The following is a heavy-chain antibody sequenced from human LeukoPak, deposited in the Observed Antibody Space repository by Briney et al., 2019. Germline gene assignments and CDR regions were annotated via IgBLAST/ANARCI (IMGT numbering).Heavy chain of an antibody. D-gene: IGHD6-19*01. CDR2: IYHSGST. J-gene: IGHJ4*02. CDR1: GGSISSYY. V-gene: IGHV4-59*12. Sequence: SETLSLTCTVSGGSISSYYWSWIRQPPGKGLEWIGEIYHSGSTNYNPSLKSRVTISVDKSKNQFSLKLSSVTAADTAVYYCARAVDSSGWYHPYYFDYWGQGTLVTVSS. CDR3: ARAVDSSGWYHPYYFDY.